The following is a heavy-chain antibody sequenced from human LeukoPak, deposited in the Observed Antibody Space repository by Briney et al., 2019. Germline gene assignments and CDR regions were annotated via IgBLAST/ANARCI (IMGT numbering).Heavy chain of an antibody. D-gene: IGHD2-2*01. CDR2: IYYSGST. CDR3: ARGNPIVVVPAARVDYFDY. J-gene: IGHJ4*02. Sequence: SETLSLTCTVSGGSISSYYWSWIRQPPGKGLEWIGYIYYSGSTNNNPSLKSRVTISVDTSKNQFPLKLSSVTAADTAVYYCARGNPIVVVPAARVDYFDYWGQGTLVTVSS. CDR1: GGSISSYY. V-gene: IGHV4-59*01.